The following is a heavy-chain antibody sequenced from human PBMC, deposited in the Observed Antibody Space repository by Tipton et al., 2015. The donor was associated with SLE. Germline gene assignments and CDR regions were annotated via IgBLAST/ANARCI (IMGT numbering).Heavy chain of an antibody. CDR3: ARDGGQRVISGTYDFYYYGLDV. Sequence: TLSLTCVVSGGSFSGYYWTWIRQAPGKGLEWIGELDHSGRGNYNPSLQSRGTISLETSKNQFSLKLTSVTAADTAVYYCARDGGQRVISGTYDFYYYGLDVWGQGTTVTVSS. CDR2: LDHSGRG. D-gene: IGHD6-13*01. CDR1: GGSFSGYY. V-gene: IGHV4-34*01. J-gene: IGHJ6*02.